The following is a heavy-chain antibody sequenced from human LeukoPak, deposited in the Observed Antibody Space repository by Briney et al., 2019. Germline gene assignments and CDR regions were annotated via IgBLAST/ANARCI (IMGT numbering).Heavy chain of an antibody. D-gene: IGHD6-13*01. J-gene: IGHJ4*02. CDR1: AYSISSGYF. CDR2: IYHSGST. CDR3: ARGRAAAGSWYFDY. Sequence: PSGTLSLTCTVSAYSISSGYFWGWIRQPPGKGLEWIVTIYHSGSTYYNPSLKSRITISVDTSKKQFSLKLSSVTAADTAVYYCARGRAAAGSWYFDYWGQGTLVTVSS. V-gene: IGHV4-38-2*02.